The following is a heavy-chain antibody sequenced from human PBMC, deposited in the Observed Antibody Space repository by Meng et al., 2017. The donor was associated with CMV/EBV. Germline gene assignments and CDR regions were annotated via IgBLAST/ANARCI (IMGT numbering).Heavy chain of an antibody. D-gene: IGHD3-10*01. V-gene: IGHV3-30*02. CDR2: IRYDGSNK. CDR1: GVTFSSYG. Sequence: GPWGGLGGGVVQPGGSLVVSCAASGVTFSSYGMHWVRQAPGKGLEWVAFIRYDGSNKYYADSVKGRFTISRDNSKNTLYLQMNSLRAEDTAVYYCAKEDGSGSYSIDYWGQGTLVTVSS. CDR3: AKEDGSGSYSIDY. J-gene: IGHJ4*02.